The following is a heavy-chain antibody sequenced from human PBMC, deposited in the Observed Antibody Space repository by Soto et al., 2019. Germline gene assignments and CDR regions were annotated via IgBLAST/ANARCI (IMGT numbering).Heavy chain of an antibody. V-gene: IGHV1-69*12. D-gene: IGHD6-19*01. CDR3: AREWGREAVAGTNWFDP. Sequence: QVQLVQSGAEVKKPGSSVKVSCKASGGTFMSYGVSWVRQAPGQGLEWIGGIVPIFDTTNYAQKFQGRVTMTADESTSTAYMELSSLRSEDTATYYCAREWGREAVAGTNWFDPGGQGTLVTVSS. J-gene: IGHJ5*02. CDR2: IVPIFDTT. CDR1: GGTFMSYG.